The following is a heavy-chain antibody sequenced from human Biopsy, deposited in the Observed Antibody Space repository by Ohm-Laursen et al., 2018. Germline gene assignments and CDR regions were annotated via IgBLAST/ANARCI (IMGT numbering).Heavy chain of an antibody. V-gene: IGHV1-46*01. CDR3: ARRDSLDY. CDR2: MTPIP. CDR1: GYTFTSYY. J-gene: IGHJ4*02. Sequence: GASVKVSCKVSGYTFTSYYMHWVRQAPGQGLEWMGVMTPIPTYAQKFQGRLTLTRDTSTSTVYMELSSLRSEDTAIYYCARRDSLDYWGQGTLVTVSS.